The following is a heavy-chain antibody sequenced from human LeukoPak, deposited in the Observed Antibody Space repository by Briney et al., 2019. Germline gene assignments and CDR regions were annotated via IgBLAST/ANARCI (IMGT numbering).Heavy chain of an antibody. D-gene: IGHD6-13*01. CDR2: IYSGGST. J-gene: IGHJ4*02. Sequence: GGSLRLSCAASGFTVSSNYMSWVRQAPGKGLEWVSVIYSGGSTCYADSVKGRFTISRDNSKNTLYLQMNSLRAEDTAVYYCARTYSSSWYVFDYWGQGTLVTVSS. CDR1: GFTVSSNY. V-gene: IGHV3-66*01. CDR3: ARTYSSSWYVFDY.